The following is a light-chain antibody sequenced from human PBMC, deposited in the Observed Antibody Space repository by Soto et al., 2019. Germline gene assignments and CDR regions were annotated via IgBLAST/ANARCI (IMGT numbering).Light chain of an antibody. J-gene: IGKJ1*01. CDR1: QSISSW. V-gene: IGKV1-5*03. Sequence: DIQMTQSPSTLSASVGDRVTITCRASQSISSWLAWYQQKPGTAPKLLIYKASTLQSGVPSRFSGSGSGTALTLTISSLQPDDSPTYYCQQYNDNWTFGQGTKVEIK. CDR2: KAS. CDR3: QQYNDNWT.